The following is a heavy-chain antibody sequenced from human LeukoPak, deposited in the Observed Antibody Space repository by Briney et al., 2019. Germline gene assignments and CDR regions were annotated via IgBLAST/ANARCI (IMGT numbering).Heavy chain of an antibody. CDR3: ARDEYCGGDCYHQFDY. Sequence: GASVKVSCKASGYTFTSYYMHWVRQAPGQGLEWMGIINPSGGSTSYAQKFQGRVTMTRDTSTSTVYMELSCLRSEDTAVYYCARDEYCGGDCYHQFDYWGQGTLVTVSS. J-gene: IGHJ4*02. D-gene: IGHD2-21*02. V-gene: IGHV1-46*01. CDR1: GYTFTSYY. CDR2: INPSGGST.